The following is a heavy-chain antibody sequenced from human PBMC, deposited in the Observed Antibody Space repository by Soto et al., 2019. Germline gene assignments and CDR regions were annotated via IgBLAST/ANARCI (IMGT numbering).Heavy chain of an antibody. CDR1: GFTFDDYA. J-gene: IGHJ4*02. D-gene: IGHD3-3*01. Sequence: EVQLVESGGGLVQPGRSLRLSCAASGFTFDDYAMHWVRQAPGKGLEWDSGISWNSGSIGYADSVKGRFTISRDNAKNSLYLQMNSLRAEDTALYYCAKAMYYDFWSGYYSGYFDYWGQGTLVTVSS. V-gene: IGHV3-9*01. CDR3: AKAMYYDFWSGYYSGYFDY. CDR2: ISWNSGSI.